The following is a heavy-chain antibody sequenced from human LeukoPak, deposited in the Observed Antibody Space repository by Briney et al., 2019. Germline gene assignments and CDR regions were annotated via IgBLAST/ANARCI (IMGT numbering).Heavy chain of an antibody. D-gene: IGHD3-10*01. CDR1: GGSFSGYY. V-gene: IGHV4-34*01. Sequence: SETLSLTCAVYGGSFSGYYWSWIRQPPGKVLEWIGEINHSGSTNYNPSLKSRVTISVDTSKNQFSLKLSSVTAADTAVYYCARVFSRLLWFGEPPYFDYWGQGTLVTVSS. J-gene: IGHJ4*02. CDR3: ARVFSRLLWFGEPPYFDY. CDR2: INHSGST.